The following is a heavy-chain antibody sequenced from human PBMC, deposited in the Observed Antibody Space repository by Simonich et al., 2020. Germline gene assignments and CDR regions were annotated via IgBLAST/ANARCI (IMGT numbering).Heavy chain of an antibody. CDR1: GFTFSSYW. J-gene: IGHJ2*01. CDR3: AREYSSSSDPYWYFDL. CDR2: IKQDGSEK. V-gene: IGHV3-7*01. Sequence: EVQLVESGGGLVQPGGSLRLSCAASGFTFSSYWMSWVRQAPGKGLEWVANIKQDGSEKYYVDSLKGRFTISRDNAKNSLYLQMNSLRAEDTAVYYCAREYSSSSDPYWYFDLWGRGTLVTVSS. D-gene: IGHD6-6*01.